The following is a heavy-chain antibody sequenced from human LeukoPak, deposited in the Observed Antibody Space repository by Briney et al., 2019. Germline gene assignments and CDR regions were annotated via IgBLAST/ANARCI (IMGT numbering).Heavy chain of an antibody. Sequence: GGSLRLSCAASGFTFTNDFMTWVRQAPGKGLEWVANMKVDGSDIHYVDSVKGRFTISSDNARNSLYLQMNTLRVEDTAVYYCARGTLGGSDFDYWGQGTLVTVSS. CDR2: MKVDGSDI. J-gene: IGHJ4*02. CDR3: ARGTLGGSDFDY. V-gene: IGHV3-7*01. CDR1: GFTFTNDF. D-gene: IGHD1-26*01.